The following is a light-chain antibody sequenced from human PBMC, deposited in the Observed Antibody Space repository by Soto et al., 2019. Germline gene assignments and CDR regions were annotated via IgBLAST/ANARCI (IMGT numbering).Light chain of an antibody. CDR3: QQYNSYSET. J-gene: IGKJ1*01. CDR2: DAS. CDR1: QSISSW. Sequence: DIQMTQSPSTLSASVGDRVTITCRASQSISSWLAWYQQKPGKAPKLLIYDASSLESGVPSRFSGSGSGTEFTLTISSLQPDDFATYCCQQYNSYSETFGHGTKVEIK. V-gene: IGKV1-5*01.